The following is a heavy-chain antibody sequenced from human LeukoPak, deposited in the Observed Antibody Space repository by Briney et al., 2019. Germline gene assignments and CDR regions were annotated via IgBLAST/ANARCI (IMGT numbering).Heavy chain of an antibody. V-gene: IGHV3-33*01. Sequence: GRSLRLSCAASGFTFSSYGMHWVRQAPGKGLEWVAVIWYDGSNKYYADSVKGRFTISRDNSKNTLYLQMNSLRAKDTAVYYYARDFYEQWQVRYYFDYWGQGTLVTVSS. J-gene: IGHJ4*02. CDR1: GFTFSSYG. CDR3: ARDFYEQWQVRYYFDY. CDR2: IWYDGSNK. D-gene: IGHD6-19*01.